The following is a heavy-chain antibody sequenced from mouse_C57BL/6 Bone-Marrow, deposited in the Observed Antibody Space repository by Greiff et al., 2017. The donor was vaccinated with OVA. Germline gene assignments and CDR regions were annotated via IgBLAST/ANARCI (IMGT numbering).Heavy chain of an antibody. J-gene: IGHJ4*01. V-gene: IGHV1-80*01. Sequence: QVQLQQSGAELVKPGASVKISCKASGYAFSSYWMNWVKQRPGKGLEWIGQIYPGDGDTNYNGKFKGKATLTADKSSSTAYMQLSSLTSEDSAVYFCARSGGLRRKDYYAMDYWGQGTSVTVSS. D-gene: IGHD2-4*01. CDR3: ARSGGLRRKDYYAMDY. CDR2: IYPGDGDT. CDR1: GYAFSSYW.